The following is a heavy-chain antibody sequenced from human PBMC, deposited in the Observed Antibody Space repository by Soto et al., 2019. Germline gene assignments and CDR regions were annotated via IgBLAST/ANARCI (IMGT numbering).Heavy chain of an antibody. CDR2: SSATGAGT. D-gene: IGHD1-7*01. J-gene: IGHJ4*02. CDR3: AKDRRAGGNYGFYSDF. V-gene: IGHV3-23*01. CDR1: GFTFSSYG. Sequence: EVQLLESGGGLGQQGGSLRLSCAASGFTFSSYGMTWVRQAPGKGLEWVSFSSATGAGTYYADSVKGRFTISRDNSKNTLYLQMTSLRADDTAVYYCAKDRRAGGNYGFYSDFWGQGALAIVSS.